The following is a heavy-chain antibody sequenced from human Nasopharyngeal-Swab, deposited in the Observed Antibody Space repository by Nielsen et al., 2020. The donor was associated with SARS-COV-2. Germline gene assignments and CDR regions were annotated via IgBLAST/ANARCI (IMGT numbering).Heavy chain of an antibody. CDR1: GFTFSSYG. CDR2: ISYDGSNK. V-gene: IGHV3-30*18. D-gene: IGHD3-3*01. Sequence: GGSLRLSCAASGFTFSSYGMHWVRQAPGKGLEWVAFISYDGSNKYYADSVKGRFTISRDNSKNTLYLQMNSLRAEDTAVYYCAKRSDYDFWSGGLYYYYYGMDVWGQGTTVTVSS. J-gene: IGHJ6*02. CDR3: AKRSDYDFWSGGLYYYYYGMDV.